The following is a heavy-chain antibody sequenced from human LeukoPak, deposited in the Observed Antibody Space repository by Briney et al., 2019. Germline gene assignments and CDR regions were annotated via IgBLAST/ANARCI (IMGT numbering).Heavy chain of an antibody. CDR2: IYYSGST. Sequence: SETLSLTCTVSGGSISSSSYYWGWIRQPPGKGLEWIGSIYYSGSTYYNPSLKSRVTISVDTSKNQFSLKLSSVTAADTAVYYCARASLDYYYYYYMDVWGKGTTVTVSS. J-gene: IGHJ6*03. CDR3: ARASLDYYYYYYMDV. CDR1: GGSISSSSYY. V-gene: IGHV4-39*07.